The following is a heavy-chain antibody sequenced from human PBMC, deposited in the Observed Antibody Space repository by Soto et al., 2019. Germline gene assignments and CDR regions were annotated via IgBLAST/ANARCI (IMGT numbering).Heavy chain of an antibody. CDR1: GDSMTNTNW. Sequence: QVQLQESGPGLVKPSGTLSLTCAVSGDSMTNTNWWSWVRQPPGKGLEWIGVIYHSGSTNYNPSLTSRVTMSVDKSKNQFSLKLTSAAAADTSVYYFAKRSLRRLRFVESHWGQGTLVTVSS. V-gene: IGHV4-4*02. J-gene: IGHJ4*02. CDR3: AKRSLRRLRFVESH. D-gene: IGHD3-3*01. CDR2: IYHSGST.